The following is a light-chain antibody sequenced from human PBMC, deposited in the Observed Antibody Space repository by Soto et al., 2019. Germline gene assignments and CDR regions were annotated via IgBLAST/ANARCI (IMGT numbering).Light chain of an antibody. CDR2: RNN. Sequence: QSVLTQPPSASGTPGQRVTNSCSGSSSNIGSNYVYWYQQLPGTAPKLLIYRNNQRPSGVPDRFSRSKSGTSASLAISGLRSEDEADYYCAAWDDSLSGRYVFGTGTKVTVL. J-gene: IGLJ1*01. CDR1: SSNIGSNY. V-gene: IGLV1-47*01. CDR3: AAWDDSLSGRYV.